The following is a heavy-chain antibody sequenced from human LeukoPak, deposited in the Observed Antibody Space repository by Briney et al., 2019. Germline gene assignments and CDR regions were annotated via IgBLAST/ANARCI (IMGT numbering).Heavy chain of an antibody. D-gene: IGHD3-3*01. CDR3: ARLDLTYYDFWSGYSEYYYYGMDV. Sequence: PGGSLRLSCAASGFTFSSYGMHWVRQAPGKGLEWVAVISYDGSNKYYADSVKGRFTISRDNSKNTLYLQMNSLRAEDTAVNYCARLDLTYYDFWSGYSEYYYYGMDVWGQGTTVTVSS. CDR2: ISYDGSNK. CDR1: GFTFSSYG. V-gene: IGHV3-30*03. J-gene: IGHJ6*02.